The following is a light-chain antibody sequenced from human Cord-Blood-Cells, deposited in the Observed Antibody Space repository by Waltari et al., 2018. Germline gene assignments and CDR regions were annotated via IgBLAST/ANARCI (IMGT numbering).Light chain of an antibody. CDR3: QQYGSSPLT. J-gene: IGKJ4*01. CDR2: GAS. Sequence: EIVLTQSPATLSLSPGESATLSSRASQSVSSSYLDWYQQKPGQAPRLLIYGASSRATGIPDRFSGSGSGTDFTLTISRLEPEDFAVYYCQQYGSSPLTFGGGTKVEIK. CDR1: QSVSSSY. V-gene: IGKV3-20*01.